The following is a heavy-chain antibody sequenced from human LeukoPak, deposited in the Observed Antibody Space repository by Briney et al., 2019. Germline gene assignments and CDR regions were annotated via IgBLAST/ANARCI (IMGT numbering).Heavy chain of an antibody. D-gene: IGHD3-22*01. CDR1: GFTFSSYA. CDR3: ARGGTSGYTYYFDY. V-gene: IGHV3-30*07. J-gene: IGHJ4*02. Sequence: GGSLRLSCAASGFTFSSYAMHWVRQAPGKGLEWVAVISYDGSNKYYADSVKGRFTISRDNSKNTLYLQMNSLRAEDTAVYYCARGGTSGYTYYFDYWGQGTLVTVSS. CDR2: ISYDGSNK.